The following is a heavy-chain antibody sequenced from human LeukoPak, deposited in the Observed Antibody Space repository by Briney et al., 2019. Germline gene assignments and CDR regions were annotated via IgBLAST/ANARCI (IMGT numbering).Heavy chain of an antibody. CDR3: ARQVAWDAFDI. D-gene: IGHD2-15*01. CDR2: INHSGST. CDR1: GGSFSGYY. Sequence: SETLSLTCAVYGGSFSGYYWSWIRQPPGKGLEWIGEINHSGSTNYNPSLKSRVTISVDTSKNQFSLKLSSVTAADTAVYYCARQVAWDAFDIWGQGTMVTVSS. V-gene: IGHV4-34*01. J-gene: IGHJ3*02.